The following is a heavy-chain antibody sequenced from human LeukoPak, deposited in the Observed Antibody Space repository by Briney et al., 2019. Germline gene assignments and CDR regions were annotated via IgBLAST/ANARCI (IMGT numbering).Heavy chain of an antibody. CDR1: GGSISSYY. J-gene: IGHJ6*02. Sequence: SETLSLTCTVSGGSISSYYWSWIRQPPGKGLEWRGYIYYSGSTNYNPALTRRGTISVETSKNQFSLNLSSVTAADTAVYYCARARGGPQAYSYYGVDVWGQGTPVTVSS. CDR2: IYYSGST. D-gene: IGHD3-16*01. V-gene: IGHV4-59*01. CDR3: ARARGGPQAYSYYGVDV.